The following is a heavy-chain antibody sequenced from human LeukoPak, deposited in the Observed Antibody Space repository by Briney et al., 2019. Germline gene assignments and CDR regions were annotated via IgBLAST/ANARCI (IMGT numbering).Heavy chain of an antibody. CDR2: IYYSGST. CDR1: GYSSSSRSYY. D-gene: IGHD2-2*01. V-gene: IGHV4-39*01. J-gene: IGHJ5*02. CDR3: ANIATSSHYHWFDP. Sequence: SETLSLTCTVSGYSSSSRSYYWGWIRQPPGKGLEWIGTIYYSGSTFYNPSLKSRVTMSVDTSKKQLSLKLYSVTAADTAVYYCANIATSSHYHWFDPWGQGILVTVSS.